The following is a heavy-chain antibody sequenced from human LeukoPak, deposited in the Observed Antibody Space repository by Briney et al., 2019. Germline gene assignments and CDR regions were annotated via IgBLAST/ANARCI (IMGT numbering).Heavy chain of an antibody. D-gene: IGHD3-22*01. V-gene: IGHV1-3*01. J-gene: IGHJ5*02. CDR3: ARALEDYYDSSGSNWFDP. CDR2: INAGNGNT. Sequence: GASVKVSCKASGYTFTSYAMHWVRQAPGQRLEWMGWINAGNGNTKYSQKFQGRVTITRDTSASTAYMELSSLRSEDTAVYYCARALEDYYDSSGSNWFDPWGQGTLVTVSS. CDR1: GYTFTSYA.